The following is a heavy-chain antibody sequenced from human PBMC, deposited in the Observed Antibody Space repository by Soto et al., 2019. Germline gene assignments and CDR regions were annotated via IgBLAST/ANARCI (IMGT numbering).Heavy chain of an antibody. CDR2: INAGNGNT. D-gene: IGHD3-10*01. J-gene: IGHJ5*02. CDR3: ARGLYYYGSESENWFDP. CDR1: GYTFTSYV. Sequence: QVQLVQSGAEVKKPGASVKVSCKASGYTFTSYVMHWVRQAPGQRLEWMGWINAGNGNTKYSQKFQGRVTITRETSARIAYMEMSSMRPEDTGVYYCARGLYYYGSESENWFDPWGQGTLVTVSS. V-gene: IGHV1-3*01.